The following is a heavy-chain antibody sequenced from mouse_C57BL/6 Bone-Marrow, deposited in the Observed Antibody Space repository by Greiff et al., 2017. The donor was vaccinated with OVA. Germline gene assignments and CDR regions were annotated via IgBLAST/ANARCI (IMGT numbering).Heavy chain of an antibody. CDR2: ISSGSSTI. J-gene: IGHJ4*01. CDR3: ARPGYYGSSDYAMDY. V-gene: IGHV5-17*01. CDR1: GFTFSDYG. D-gene: IGHD1-1*01. Sequence: DVHLVASWGGLVKPGGSLKLSCAASGFTFSDYGMHWVRQAPEKGLEWVAYISSGSSTIYYADTVKGRFTISRDNAKNTLFLQMTSLRSEETAMYYCARPGYYGSSDYAMDYWGQGTSVTVSS.